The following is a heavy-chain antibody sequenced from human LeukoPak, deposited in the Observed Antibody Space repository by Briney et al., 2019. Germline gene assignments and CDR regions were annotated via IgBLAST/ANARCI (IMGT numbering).Heavy chain of an antibody. CDR3: VRDDTYFYDSSGHGFDY. D-gene: IGHD3-22*01. CDR2: IYTDGST. J-gene: IGHJ4*02. CDR1: GGSISSVSYY. Sequence: PSETLSLTCTVSGGSISSVSYYWSWIREPAGKGLEWIGRIYTDGSTEYNPSLKSRVTVSVDTSKNQFSLKLSSVTAADTAFYFCVRDDTYFYDSSGHGFDYWGQGTLVTVTS. V-gene: IGHV4-61*02.